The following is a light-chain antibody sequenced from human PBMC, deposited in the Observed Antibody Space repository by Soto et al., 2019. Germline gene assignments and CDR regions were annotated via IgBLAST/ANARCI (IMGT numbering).Light chain of an antibody. CDR1: QSISSW. CDR2: KAS. J-gene: IGKJ5*01. Sequence: DIQMTQSPSTLSASVGDRVTTTCRASQSISSWLAWYQQKPGKAPKLLIYKASSLESGVPSRFSGSGSGTEFTLTINSLQADDFATYYCQQHNSFSITFGQGTRLEIK. CDR3: QQHNSFSIT. V-gene: IGKV1-5*03.